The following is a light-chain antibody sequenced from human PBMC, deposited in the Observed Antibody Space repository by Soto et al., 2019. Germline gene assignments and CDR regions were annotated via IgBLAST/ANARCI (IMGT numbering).Light chain of an antibody. V-gene: IGKV3-20*01. CDR1: QSVRSNY. CDR3: QQYGSSPLT. J-gene: IGKJ4*01. Sequence: EIVLTQSPDTLSLSPGERATLSCRASQSVRSNYLAWYQQKPGQAPRFLIYDASSRATGIPDRFSGSGSGTDFTLTISRLEPEDFAEYYFQQYGSSPLTFGGGTKVEI. CDR2: DAS.